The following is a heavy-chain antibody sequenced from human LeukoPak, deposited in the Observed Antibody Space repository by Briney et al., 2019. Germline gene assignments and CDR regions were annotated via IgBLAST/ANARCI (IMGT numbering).Heavy chain of an antibody. CDR1: GGTFSSYA. CDR2: IIPIFGTA. Sequence: ASVKVSCKASGGTFSSYAISWVRQAPGQGLEWMGGIIPIFGTANYAQKFQGRVTITADESTSTAYMELSRLRSEDTAVYYCASVSWFGELLSNWFDPWGQGTLVTVSS. J-gene: IGHJ5*02. V-gene: IGHV1-69*13. D-gene: IGHD3-10*01. CDR3: ASVSWFGELLSNWFDP.